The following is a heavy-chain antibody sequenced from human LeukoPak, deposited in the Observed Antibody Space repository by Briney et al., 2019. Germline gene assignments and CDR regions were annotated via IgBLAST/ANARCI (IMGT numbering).Heavy chain of an antibody. D-gene: IGHD5-18*01. CDR3: AREAMVIYYFDY. J-gene: IGHJ4*02. V-gene: IGHV4-34*01. CDR1: GGSFSGCY. Sequence: SETLSLTCAVYGGSFSGCYWSWIRQPPGKGLEWIGEINHSGSTNYNPSLKSRVTISVDTSKNQFSLKLSSVTVADTAVYYCAREAMVIYYFDYWGQGTLVTVSS. CDR2: INHSGST.